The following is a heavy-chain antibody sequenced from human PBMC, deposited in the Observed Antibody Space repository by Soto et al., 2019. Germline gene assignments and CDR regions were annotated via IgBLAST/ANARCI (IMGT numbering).Heavy chain of an antibody. J-gene: IGHJ6*02. CDR3: ARVPFPSPNYYDSSGSLGMDV. V-gene: IGHV1-69*13. CDR2: IIPIFGTA. D-gene: IGHD3-22*01. CDR1: GGTFSSYA. Sequence: GASVKVSCKASGGTFSSYAISWVRQAPGQGLEWMGGIIPIFGTANYAQKFQGRVTITADESTSTAYMELSSLRSEDTAVYYCARVPFPSPNYYDSSGSLGMDVWGQGTTVTVSS.